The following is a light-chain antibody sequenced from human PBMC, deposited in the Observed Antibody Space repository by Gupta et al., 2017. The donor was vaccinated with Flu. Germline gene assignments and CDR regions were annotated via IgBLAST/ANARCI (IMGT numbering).Light chain of an antibody. J-gene: IGLJ3*02. CDR3: AAWDDSLIWV. V-gene: IGLV1-44*01. CDR1: SSNIGSNT. CDR2: SND. Sequence: QSVLTQPPSASGTPGQRVTISCSGSSSNIGSNTVNWYQQLPGTAPRLLIYSNDQRPSGVPDRFSGSKSGTSASLAISGLQSGDEADYYCAAWDDSLIWVFGGGTKLTVL.